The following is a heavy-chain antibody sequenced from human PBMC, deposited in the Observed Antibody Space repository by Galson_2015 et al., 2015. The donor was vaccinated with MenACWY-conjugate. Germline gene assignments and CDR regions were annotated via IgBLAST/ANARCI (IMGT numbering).Heavy chain of an antibody. Sequence: LSLTCAVSGVSISSNNWWTWVRQSPGKGLEWIGEIYHRGSTNFLPSLKSRVTISVDKSNNQFSLKLTSVTAADTAVYYCTKAPGIAYDPFFDPRGPGTPVPLPS. J-gene: IGHJ4*01. CDR2: IYHRGST. CDR1: GVSISSNNW. V-gene: IGHV4-4*02. D-gene: IGHD3-16*01. CDR3: TKAPGIAYDPFFDP.